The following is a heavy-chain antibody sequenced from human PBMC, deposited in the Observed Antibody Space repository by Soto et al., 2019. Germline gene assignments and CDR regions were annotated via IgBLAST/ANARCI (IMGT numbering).Heavy chain of an antibody. CDR1: GGSISSSNYY. D-gene: IGHD1-26*01. CDR3: ATQEVGGSYVYTFDP. Sequence: SETLSLTCTVSGGSISSSNYYWGWIRQPPGKGLEWIGSIYYSGSTYYNPSLKSQVTISVDTSKNQFSLKLSSVTAADTAVYYCATQEVGGSYVYTFDPWGQGTLVTVSS. J-gene: IGHJ5*02. V-gene: IGHV4-39*01. CDR2: IYYSGST.